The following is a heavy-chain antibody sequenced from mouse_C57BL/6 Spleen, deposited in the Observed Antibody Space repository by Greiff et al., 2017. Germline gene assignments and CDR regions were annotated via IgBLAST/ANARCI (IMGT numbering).Heavy chain of an antibody. J-gene: IGHJ4*01. D-gene: IGHD1-1*01. CDR2: IDPEDGET. CDR1: GFNIKDYY. CDR3: ARRGYGSEDYYAMEY. V-gene: IGHV14-2*01. Sequence: VHVKQSGAELVKPGASVKLSCTASGFNIKDYYMHWVKQRTEQGLEWIGRIDPEDGETKYAPKFKGKATITADTSSNTAYLQLSSLTSEDTAVYYCARRGYGSEDYYAMEYWGQGTSVTVSS.